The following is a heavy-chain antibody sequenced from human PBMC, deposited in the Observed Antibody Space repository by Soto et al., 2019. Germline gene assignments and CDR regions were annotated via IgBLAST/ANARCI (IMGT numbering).Heavy chain of an antibody. CDR1: GYTFSNFW. J-gene: IGHJ4*02. CDR2: IYPGGHET. Sequence: RGESLKISCQSSGYTFSNFWIGWVRQLPGKGLEWMGIIYPGGHETRYSPSFHGKVTISADRSINTAYLQWNSLEASDTAFYFCARSPRSSPYFDYWGQGALVTVSS. D-gene: IGHD6-13*01. CDR3: ARSPRSSPYFDY. V-gene: IGHV5-51*01.